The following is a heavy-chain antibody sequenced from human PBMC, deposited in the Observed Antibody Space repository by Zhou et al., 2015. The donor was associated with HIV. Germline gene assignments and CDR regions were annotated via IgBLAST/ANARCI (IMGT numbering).Heavy chain of an antibody. V-gene: IGHV1-69*01. Sequence: QVQLVQSGAEVKKPGSSVKVSCTGPRDTFNNYPISWVRQAHGQGLEWMGGIIPSFDTKNYAQKFLGRLTITADESTSTSYMELSGLRSEDTAIYFCARLVNYYDRRGEPDFWGQGTLVTVSS. CDR2: IIPSFDTK. J-gene: IGHJ4*02. D-gene: IGHD3-22*01. CDR1: RDTFNNYP. CDR3: ARLVNYYDRRGEPDF.